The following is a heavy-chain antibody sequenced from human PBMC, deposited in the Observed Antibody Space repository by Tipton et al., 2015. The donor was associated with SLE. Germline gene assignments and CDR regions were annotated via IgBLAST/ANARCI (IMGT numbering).Heavy chain of an antibody. CDR1: GGSINSDNYY. CDR2: IDFSGSP. Sequence: TLSLTCTVSGGSINSDNYYWAWIRQPPGKGPEWIGNIDFSGSPYYNASLRSRVTMSVDTSRNQFSLRLTSVTAADTAVYYCARVVRSGWDLLNGYFDLWGRGTLVTVSS. V-gene: IGHV4-39*07. CDR3: ARVVRSGWDLLNGYFDL. J-gene: IGHJ2*01. D-gene: IGHD6-19*01.